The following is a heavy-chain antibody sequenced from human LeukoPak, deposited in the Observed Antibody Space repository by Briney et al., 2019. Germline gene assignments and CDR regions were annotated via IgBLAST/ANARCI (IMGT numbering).Heavy chain of an antibody. CDR2: ISGSGGST. V-gene: IGHV3-23*01. D-gene: IGHD4-23*01. J-gene: IGHJ3*02. CDR3: AKDPPIDYGGSDAFDI. CDR1: GFTFSSYA. Sequence: TGGSLRLSRAASGFTFSSYAMSWVRQAPGKGLEWVSAISGSGGSTYYADSVKGRFTISRDNSKNTLYLQMNSLRAEDTAVYYCAKDPPIDYGGSDAFDIWGQGTMVTVSS.